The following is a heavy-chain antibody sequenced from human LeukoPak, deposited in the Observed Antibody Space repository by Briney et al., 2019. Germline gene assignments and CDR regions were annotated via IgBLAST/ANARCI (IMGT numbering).Heavy chain of an antibody. V-gene: IGHV4-59*01. CDR1: GGSITSDY. CDR3: ARILYDYVWGSYRSGEYYFGY. D-gene: IGHD3-16*02. J-gene: IGHJ4*02. CDR2: VYHSGTT. Sequence: PSETLSLTCTVSGGSITSDYWSWIRQPPGKGLEWIGYVYHSGTTNYNPSLKSRVTMSVDSSRNEFSLNLRSVTAADTAVYYCARILYDYVWGSYRSGEYYFGYWGPGTLVTVSS.